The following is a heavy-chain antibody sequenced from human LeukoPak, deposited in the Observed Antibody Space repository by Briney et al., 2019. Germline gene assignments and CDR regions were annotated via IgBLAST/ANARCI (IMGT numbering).Heavy chain of an antibody. Sequence: GESLQISRKGSGYSFTSYWIGWVRQMPGKGLEWMGIIYPGDSDTRYSPSFQGQVTISADKSISTAYLQWSSLKASDTAMYYCARRVKEWELTTFDYWGQGTLVTVSS. CDR3: ARRVKEWELTTFDY. V-gene: IGHV5-51*01. CDR1: GYSFTSYW. D-gene: IGHD1-26*01. J-gene: IGHJ4*02. CDR2: IYPGDSDT.